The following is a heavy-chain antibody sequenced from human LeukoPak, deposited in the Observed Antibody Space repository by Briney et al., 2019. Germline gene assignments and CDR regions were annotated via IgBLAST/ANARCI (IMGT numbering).Heavy chain of an antibody. CDR2: INTDGSST. V-gene: IGHV3-74*01. CDR1: GFTFSSYW. J-gene: IGHJ4*02. CDR3: ARAHPARGAAAGALDC. D-gene: IGHD6-13*01. Sequence: SGGSLRLSCAASGFTFSSYWMHWVRQAPGKGLVWVSRINTDGSSTSYADSVKGRFTISRDNSKNTVYLQMNSLRAEDTAMYYCARAHPARGAAAGALDCWGQGALVTVSS.